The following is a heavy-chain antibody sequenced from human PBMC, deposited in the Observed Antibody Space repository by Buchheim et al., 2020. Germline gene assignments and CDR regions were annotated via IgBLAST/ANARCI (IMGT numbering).Heavy chain of an antibody. Sequence: EVHLLESGGDLVQPGGSLRLSCAASGFTFNNFALSWVRQAPGKGLDWVSIISGSGDNTFYADSVKGRFTISRDNSKDTLFLQMNSLRAEDTAIYFCARLVTHWGYLDSWGQGT. CDR1: GFTFNNFA. V-gene: IGHV3-23*01. J-gene: IGHJ4*02. CDR2: ISGSGDNT. CDR3: ARLVTHWGYLDS. D-gene: IGHD3-9*01.